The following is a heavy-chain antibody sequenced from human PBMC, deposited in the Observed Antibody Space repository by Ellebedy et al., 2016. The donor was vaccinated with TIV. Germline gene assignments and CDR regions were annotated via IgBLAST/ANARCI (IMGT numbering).Heavy chain of an antibody. J-gene: IGHJ5*02. V-gene: IGHV4-39*01. CDR3: ARHYYHSSGYLWWFDP. CDR1: GGSISSSSYY. Sequence: MPSETLSLTCTVSGGSISSSSYYWGWIRQPPGKGLEWIGSLYYSGSTYYNPSLKSRVTISVDTSKNQFSLKLSSVTAADTAVYYCARHYYHSSGYLWWFDPWGQGTLVTVSS. CDR2: LYYSGST. D-gene: IGHD3-22*01.